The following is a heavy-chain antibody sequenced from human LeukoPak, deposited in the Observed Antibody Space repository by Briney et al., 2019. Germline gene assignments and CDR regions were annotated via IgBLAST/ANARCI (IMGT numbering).Heavy chain of an antibody. D-gene: IGHD2-15*01. CDR1: GGSISSGGYS. V-gene: IGHV4-30-2*01. J-gene: IGHJ4*02. CDR2: IYHSRST. Sequence: PSETLSLTCAVSGGSISSGGYSWSWIRQPPGKGLEWIGYIYHSRSTYYHPSLKSRVTISVDRSKNQFSLKLSSVTAADTAVYYCARGTLGYDYWGQGTLVTVSS. CDR3: ARGTLGYDY.